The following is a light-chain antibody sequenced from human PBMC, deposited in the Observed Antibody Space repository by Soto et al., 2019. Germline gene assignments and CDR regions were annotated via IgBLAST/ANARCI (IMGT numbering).Light chain of an antibody. CDR1: SSDIGSYNL. Sequence: QSALTQPASVSGSPGQSITISCTGTSSDIGSYNLVSWYQQHPGKAPKLMIYEASKRPSGVSSRFSASKSGNTASLTISGLQAEDEADYFCCSYAGGSTVVFGGGTKVTVL. CDR2: EAS. CDR3: CSYAGGSTVV. J-gene: IGLJ2*01. V-gene: IGLV2-23*01.